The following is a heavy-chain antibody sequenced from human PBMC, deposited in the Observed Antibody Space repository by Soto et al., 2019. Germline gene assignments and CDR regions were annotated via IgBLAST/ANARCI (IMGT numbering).Heavy chain of an antibody. CDR1: SGSSISGDYY. CDR2: ISYTGIT. Sequence: LSLTCTVSSGSSISGDYYWSWVRQHPGKGLEWIGYISYTGITKYNPSLQSRVAISVDISKSQFSLKVNSVTAADTAVYYCARSRSAQGFHFAYWGQGTLVTVSS. V-gene: IGHV4-31*03. D-gene: IGHD6-19*01. CDR3: ARSRSAQGFHFAY. J-gene: IGHJ4*02.